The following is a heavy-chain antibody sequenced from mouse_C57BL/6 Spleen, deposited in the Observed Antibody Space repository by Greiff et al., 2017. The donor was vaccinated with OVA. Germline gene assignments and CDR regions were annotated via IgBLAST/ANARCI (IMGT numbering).Heavy chain of an antibody. D-gene: IGHD1-1*01. J-gene: IGHJ1*03. Sequence: VQLQQSGPELVKPGASVKIPCKASGYTFTDYNMDWVKQSHGKSLEWIGDINPNNGGTIYNQKFKGKATLTVDKSSSTAYMELRSLTSEDTAVYYCARGWLLLRTNFEGWGTGPTVTAAS. CDR1: GYTFTDYN. CDR2: INPNNGGT. CDR3: ARGWLLLRTNFEG. V-gene: IGHV1-18*01.